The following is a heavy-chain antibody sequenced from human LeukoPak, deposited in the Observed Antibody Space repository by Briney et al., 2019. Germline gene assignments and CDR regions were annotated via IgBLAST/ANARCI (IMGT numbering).Heavy chain of an antibody. J-gene: IGHJ5*02. Sequence: GGSLRLSCAASGFTFTNYNMNWVRQAPGKGLEWISYISGGSGTIYYADSVKGRFTISRDNAKNSLYLQMNSLRAEDTAVYYCAREITVTTGWFDPWGQGTLVTVSS. CDR1: GFTFTNYN. CDR3: AREITVTTGWFDP. D-gene: IGHD4-17*01. V-gene: IGHV3-48*04. CDR2: ISGGSGTI.